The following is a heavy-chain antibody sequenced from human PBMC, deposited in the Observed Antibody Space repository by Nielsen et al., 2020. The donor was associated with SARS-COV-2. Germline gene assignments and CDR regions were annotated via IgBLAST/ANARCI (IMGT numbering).Heavy chain of an antibody. V-gene: IGHV4-4*02. Sequence: SETLSLTCAVSGGSVSSNEWWTWVRQPPGKGLEWIGEIYHSGSTNYDPSLKSRVTISVDKSKNQFSLRLTSVTAADTAVYYCARGHYSSSYNSWGQGTLVTVSS. D-gene: IGHD6-6*01. J-gene: IGHJ5*02. CDR3: ARGHYSSSYNS. CDR1: GGSVSSNEW. CDR2: IYHSGST.